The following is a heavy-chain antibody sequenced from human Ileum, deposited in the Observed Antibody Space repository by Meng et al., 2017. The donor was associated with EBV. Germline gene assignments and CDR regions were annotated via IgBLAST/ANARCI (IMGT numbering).Heavy chain of an antibody. Sequence: LPELAPGLVRLSGTLSLTCASSGDSISSTNWWSWVRQPPGKGLECIGEIYHSGSTNYNPSFKSRVTMSVDKSKNQISLNLSSVTAADTAVYYCASGRDYAWHSWGRGTLVTVSS. J-gene: IGHJ4*02. V-gene: IGHV4-4*02. CDR2: IYHSGST. CDR1: GDSISSTNW. CDR3: ASGRDYAWHS. D-gene: IGHD4-17*01.